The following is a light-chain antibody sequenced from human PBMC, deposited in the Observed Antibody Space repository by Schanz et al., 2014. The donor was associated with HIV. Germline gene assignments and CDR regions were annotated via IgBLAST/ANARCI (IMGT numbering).Light chain of an antibody. CDR2: GAS. CDR3: QQYGSSYT. Sequence: ETVMTQSPATLSVFPGEGVTLSCRASQSVSTRSAWFQQKPGQAPRLLISGASTRAAGVPARFSGSGSGTDFTLTITRLEPEDSAVYYCQQYGSSYTFGQGTKLEIK. J-gene: IGKJ2*01. CDR1: QSVSTR. V-gene: IGKV3-15*01.